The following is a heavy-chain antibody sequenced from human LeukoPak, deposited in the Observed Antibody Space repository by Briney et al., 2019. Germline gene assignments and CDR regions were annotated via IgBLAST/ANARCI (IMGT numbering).Heavy chain of an antibody. CDR1: GFTVSSNY. CDR3: ARVALSCSGDSCPGY. CDR2: IYSGGST. J-gene: IGHJ4*02. Sequence: GGSLRLSCAASGFTVSSNYMSWVRQAPGKGLEWVSVIYSGGSTYYADSVKGRFTISRDNAKNSLFLQMNSLRAEDTAVYYCARVALSCSGDSCPGYWGQGTLVTVSS. V-gene: IGHV3-53*01. D-gene: IGHD2-15*01.